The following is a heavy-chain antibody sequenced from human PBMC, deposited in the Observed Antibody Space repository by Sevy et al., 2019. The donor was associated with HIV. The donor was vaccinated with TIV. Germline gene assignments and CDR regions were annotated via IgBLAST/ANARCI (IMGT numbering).Heavy chain of an antibody. CDR3: ARDCADHLVPYDSRCGDY. CDR2: ITSSGTTI. Sequence: GGCLRLSCAASGFTFSDYYMSWIRQAPGKGLEWISYITSSGTTIYYADSVKGRFTISRDNAKRSLYLQLNSLRAEDTAVYYCARDCADHLVPYDSRCGDYWGRGTLVTVSS. CDR1: GFTFSDYY. V-gene: IGHV3-11*01. D-gene: IGHD3-22*01. J-gene: IGHJ4*02.